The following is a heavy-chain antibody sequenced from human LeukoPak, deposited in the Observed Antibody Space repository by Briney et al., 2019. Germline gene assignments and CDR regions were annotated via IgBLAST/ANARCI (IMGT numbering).Heavy chain of an antibody. CDR2: INPNSGGT. D-gene: IGHD1-26*01. J-gene: IGHJ4*02. CDR1: GYTFSDYY. Sequence: ASVKVSCKASGYTFSDYYIHWVRQAPGQGLECVGWINPNSGGTDSAQKLQGRVTMTRDTSISATYMELRTLTSDDTAVYYCARGTRGSYSSIHDWGQGTLVTVSS. CDR3: ARGTRGSYSSIHD. V-gene: IGHV1-2*02.